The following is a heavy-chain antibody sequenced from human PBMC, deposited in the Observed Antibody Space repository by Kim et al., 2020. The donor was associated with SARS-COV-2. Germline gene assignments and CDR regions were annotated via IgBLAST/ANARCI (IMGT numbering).Heavy chain of an antibody. CDR3: AKDNRLTIHYGMDV. CDR1: GFTFSSYA. D-gene: IGHD3-9*01. J-gene: IGHJ6*02. V-gene: IGHV3-23*01. CDR2: ISGSGGST. Sequence: GGSLRLSCAASGFTFSSYAMSWVRQAPGKGLEWVSAISGSGGSTYYADSVKGRFTISRDNSKNTLYLQMNSLRAEDTAVYYCAKDNRLTIHYGMDVWGQGTTGTVSS.